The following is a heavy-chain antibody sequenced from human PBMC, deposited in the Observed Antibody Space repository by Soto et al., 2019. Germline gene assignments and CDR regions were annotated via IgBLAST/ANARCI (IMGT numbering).Heavy chain of an antibody. CDR1: GFTFSSYA. J-gene: IGHJ6*02. CDR2: ISGSGGST. CDR3: AKDLFGGFLTAVDYYGMDV. D-gene: IGHD4-17*01. Sequence: QPGGSLRLSCAASGFTFSSYAMSWVRQAPGKGLEWVSGISGSGGSTYYADPVKGRFTISRDNSKNTLYLQMNSLRAEETAVYYCAKDLFGGFLTAVDYYGMDVWGQGTTVTVSS. V-gene: IGHV3-23*01.